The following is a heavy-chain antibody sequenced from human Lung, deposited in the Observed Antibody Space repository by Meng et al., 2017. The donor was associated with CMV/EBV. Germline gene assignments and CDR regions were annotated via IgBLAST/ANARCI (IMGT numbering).Heavy chain of an antibody. Sequence: GGSLRLSCAASGFTFTSYWMHWVRQAPGKGLEWVAGISSDGTTTYYPDSVRGRFTISRDNSKNTVYLQMNSLRPEDTALYFCAKDPIGGNYRGSHFDYWGQGSLVTVSS. CDR1: GFTFTSYW. CDR2: ISSDGTTT. V-gene: IGHV3-30*18. J-gene: IGHJ4*02. CDR3: AKDPIGGNYRGSHFDY. D-gene: IGHD3-16*01.